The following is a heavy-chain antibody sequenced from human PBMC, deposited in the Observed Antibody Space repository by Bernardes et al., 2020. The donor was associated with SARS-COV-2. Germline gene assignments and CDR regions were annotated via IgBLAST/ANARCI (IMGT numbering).Heavy chain of an antibody. CDR2: IKHRTEGGTT. D-gene: IGHD4-17*01. J-gene: IGHJ4*02. CDR3: TTDLHDYGDLDY. Sequence: GGSLRLSCAASGFTFGDYYMNWIRQAPGQGLEWTGRIKHRTEGGTTDYAAPVKGRFTISRDDSKNTLYLQMNSLKTEDTAVYYCTTDLHDYGDLDYWGQGTLVTVSS. CDR1: GFTFGDYY. V-gene: IGHV3-15*01.